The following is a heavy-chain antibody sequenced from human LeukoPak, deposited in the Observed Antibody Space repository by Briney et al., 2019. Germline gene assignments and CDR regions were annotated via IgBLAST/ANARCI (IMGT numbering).Heavy chain of an antibody. CDR2: IKQDGSEK. D-gene: IGHD3-3*01. CDR1: GFTFSSYW. CDR3: ARDDFRSIGSPCDY. Sequence: GGSLRLSCAASGFTFSSYWMSWVRQAPGKGLEWVANIKQDGSEKYYVDSVKGRFTISRDNAKKSLYLQMNSLRAEDTAVYYCARDDFRSIGSPCDYWGQGTLVTVSS. V-gene: IGHV3-7*01. J-gene: IGHJ4*02.